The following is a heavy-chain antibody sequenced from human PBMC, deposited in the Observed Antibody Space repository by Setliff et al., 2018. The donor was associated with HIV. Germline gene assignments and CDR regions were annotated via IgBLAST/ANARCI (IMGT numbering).Heavy chain of an antibody. CDR1: GYTFTSYY. Sequence: ASVKVSCKASGYTFTSYYMHWVRQAPGQGLEWMGIINPSGGSTSYAQKFQGRVTMTRDTSTSTVYMELSSLRSEDAAVYYCARVEYYYDSSGYYYDYWGQGTLVTV. J-gene: IGHJ4*02. D-gene: IGHD3-22*01. V-gene: IGHV1-46*01. CDR3: ARVEYYYDSSGYYYDY. CDR2: INPSGGST.